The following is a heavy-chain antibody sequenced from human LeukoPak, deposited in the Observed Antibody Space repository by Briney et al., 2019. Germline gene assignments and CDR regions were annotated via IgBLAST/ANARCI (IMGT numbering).Heavy chain of an antibody. CDR3: ATTPHRWQLSILANWFGP. CDR2: INPNSGGT. CDR1: GYTVTGYY. D-gene: IGHD2-15*01. V-gene: IGHV1-2*06. Sequence: ASVKVSCKASGYTVTGYYMHWVRQAPGQGLEWMGRINPNSGGTNYAQKFQGRVTMTRDTSISTAYMELSRLRSDDTAVYYCATTPHRWQLSILANWFGPWGQGTLVTVSS. J-gene: IGHJ5*02.